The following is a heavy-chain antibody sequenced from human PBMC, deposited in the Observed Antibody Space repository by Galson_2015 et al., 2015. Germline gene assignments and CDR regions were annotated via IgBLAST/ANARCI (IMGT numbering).Heavy chain of an antibody. CDR1: GYTFTSYD. CDR2: MNPNSGNT. J-gene: IGHJ6*02. Sequence: SVKVSCKASGYTFTSYDINWVRQATGQGLEWMGWMNPNSGNTGYAQKFQGRVTMTRNTSISTAYMELSSLRSEDTAVYYCARAVVRRIAAAGKVGFGMDVWGQGTTVTVSS. V-gene: IGHV1-8*01. D-gene: IGHD6-13*01. CDR3: ARAVVRRIAAAGKVGFGMDV.